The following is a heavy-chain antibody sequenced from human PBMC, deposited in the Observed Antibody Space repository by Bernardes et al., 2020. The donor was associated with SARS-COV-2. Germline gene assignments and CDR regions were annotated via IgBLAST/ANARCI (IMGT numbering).Heavy chain of an antibody. Sequence: SETLSLTCTVSGGSISSYYWSWIRQPPGKGLEWIGYIYYSGSTNYNPSLKSRVTISVDTSKNQFSLKLSSVTAADTAVYYCARSLPQKGARSFDYWGQGTLVTVSS. CDR1: GGSISSYY. CDR2: IYYSGST. CDR3: ARSLPQKGARSFDY. V-gene: IGHV4-59*01. J-gene: IGHJ4*02.